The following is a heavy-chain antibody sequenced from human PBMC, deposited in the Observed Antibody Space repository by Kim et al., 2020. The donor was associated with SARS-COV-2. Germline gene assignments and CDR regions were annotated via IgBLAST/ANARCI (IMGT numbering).Heavy chain of an antibody. V-gene: IGHV5-10-1*01. CDR1: GYSFTSYW. CDR2: IDPSDSYT. CDR3: ARQSPGYYDSSGYYPDY. J-gene: IGHJ4*02. Sequence: GESLKISCKGSGYSFTSYWISWVRQMPGKGLEWMGRIDPSDSYTNYSPSFQGHVTISADKSISTAYLQWSSLKASDTAMYYCARQSPGYYDSSGYYPDYWGQGTLVTVSS. D-gene: IGHD3-22*01.